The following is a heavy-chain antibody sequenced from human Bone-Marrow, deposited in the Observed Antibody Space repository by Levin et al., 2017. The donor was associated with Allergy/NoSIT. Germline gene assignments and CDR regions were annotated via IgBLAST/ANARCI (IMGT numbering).Heavy chain of an antibody. V-gene: IGHV3-15*01. D-gene: IGHD2-2*01. CDR2: IKGNTDGGTT. CDR1: GFTFSNAW. CDR3: TTDRHCITTSCYRGWWFDP. J-gene: IGHJ5*02. Sequence: GESLKISCAASGFTFSNAWMSWVRQAPGKGLEWVGRIKGNTDGGTTDYAAPVKVRFTISRDDSKTTLFLQMNSVKIEDTAVYYCTTDRHCITTSCYRGWWFDPWGQGTLVTVSS.